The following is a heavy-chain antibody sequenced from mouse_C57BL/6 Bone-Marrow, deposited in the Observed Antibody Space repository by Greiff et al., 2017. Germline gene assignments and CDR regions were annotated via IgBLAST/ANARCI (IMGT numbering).Heavy chain of an antibody. D-gene: IGHD1-1*01. Sequence: QVQLQQPGAELVRPGSSVKLSCKASGYTFTSYWMDWVKQRPGQGLEWIGNIYPSDSETHYNQKFKDKATLTVDKSSSTAYMQLSSLTSEDSAVYYCGRPYGSPSYWYFDVWGTGTTVTVSS. CDR3: GRPYGSPSYWYFDV. CDR1: GYTFTSYW. J-gene: IGHJ1*03. CDR2: IYPSDSET. V-gene: IGHV1-61*01.